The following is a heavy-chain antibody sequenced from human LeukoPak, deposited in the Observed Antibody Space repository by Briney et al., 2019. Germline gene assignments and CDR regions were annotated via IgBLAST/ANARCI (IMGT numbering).Heavy chain of an antibody. J-gene: IGHJ4*02. V-gene: IGHV3-66*01. CDR1: GFTVSGNY. CDR2: IHRGGNT. Sequence: ARGSLRFSCAASGFTVSGNYMSWVRQAPGKGLEWLSVIHRGGNTYYADSVKGRFTISRDSSKNTVFLQMDSLRAEDTAVYYCARDPGYGLGVDYGDYWGQGTLVTVSS. CDR3: ARDPGYGLGVDYGDY. D-gene: IGHD3-10*01.